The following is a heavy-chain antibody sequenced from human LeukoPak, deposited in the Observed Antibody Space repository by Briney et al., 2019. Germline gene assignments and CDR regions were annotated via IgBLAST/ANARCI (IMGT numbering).Heavy chain of an antibody. Sequence: SETLSLTCTVSGGSISSDYWSWIRQPAGKGLEWIGRIYTSGSTNYNPSLKSRVTMSVDTSENQFSLKLTSVTAAGTAVYYCARYRGYGDYFDYWGQGTLVTVSS. CDR3: ARYRGYGDYFDY. D-gene: IGHD4-17*01. V-gene: IGHV4-4*07. CDR1: GGSISSDY. CDR2: IYTSGST. J-gene: IGHJ4*02.